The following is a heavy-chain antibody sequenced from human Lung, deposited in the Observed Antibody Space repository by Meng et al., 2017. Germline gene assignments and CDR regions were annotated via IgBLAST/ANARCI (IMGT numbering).Heavy chain of an antibody. J-gene: IGHJ4*02. V-gene: IGHV3-15*01. CDR2: IKSKPDGETI. D-gene: IGHD5-12*01. CDR3: SGHIDY. Sequence: VKLGGSWGGLVKPGGSLRLYCEGSGFTFSNACMTWVRQVPGKRLEWVGRIKSKPDGETIDYAAPVKGRFTISRDDSKNTVYLQMNSLKTEDTAVYYCSGHIDYWGQGTLVTVSS. CDR1: GFTFSNAC.